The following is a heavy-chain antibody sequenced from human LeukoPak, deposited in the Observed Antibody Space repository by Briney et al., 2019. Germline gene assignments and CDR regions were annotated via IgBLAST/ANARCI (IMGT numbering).Heavy chain of an antibody. V-gene: IGHV3-30-3*01. Sequence: HPGGSLRLSCAASGFTFSSYAMSWVRQAPGKGLEWVAVISYDGSNKYYADSVKGRFTISRDNSKNTLYLQMNSLRAEDTAVYYCARAWVAGTLDAFDIWGQGTMVTVSS. J-gene: IGHJ3*02. D-gene: IGHD6-19*01. CDR2: ISYDGSNK. CDR1: GFTFSSYA. CDR3: ARAWVAGTLDAFDI.